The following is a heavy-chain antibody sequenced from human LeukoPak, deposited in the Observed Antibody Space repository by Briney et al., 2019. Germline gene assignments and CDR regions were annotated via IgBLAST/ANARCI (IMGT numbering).Heavy chain of an antibody. CDR1: GFTFSSYS. CDR2: ISSSSSYI. V-gene: IGHV3-21*01. Sequence: PGGSLRLSCAASGFTFSSYSMNWVRQAPGKGLEWVSSISSSSSYIYYADSVKGRFTISRDNAKNSLYLQMNSLRAEDTAAYYCARAYEQWLVLGWAFDIWGQGTMVTVSS. J-gene: IGHJ3*02. CDR3: ARAYEQWLVLGWAFDI. D-gene: IGHD6-19*01.